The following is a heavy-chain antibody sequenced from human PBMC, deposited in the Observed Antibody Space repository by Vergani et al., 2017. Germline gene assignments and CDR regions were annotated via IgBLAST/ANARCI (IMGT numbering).Heavy chain of an antibody. CDR2: IYPGDSDT. CDR1: GYSFTSYW. V-gene: IGHV5-51*01. Sequence: EVQLVQSGAEVKKPGESLKISCKGSGYSFTSYWIGWVRQMPGKGLEWMGIIYPGDSDTRYSPSFQGQDTISADKSISTAYLQWSSLKASDTAMYYCARHHQRWLQVDAFDIWGQGTMVTVSS. J-gene: IGHJ3*02. CDR3: ARHHQRWLQVDAFDI. D-gene: IGHD5-24*01.